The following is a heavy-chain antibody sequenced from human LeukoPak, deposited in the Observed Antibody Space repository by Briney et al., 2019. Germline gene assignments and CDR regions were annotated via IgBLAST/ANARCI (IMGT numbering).Heavy chain of an antibody. CDR1: GFTFSSYA. CDR2: ISGSGGST. J-gene: IGHJ6*03. V-gene: IGHV3-23*01. Sequence: PGGSLRLSCAASGFTFSSYAMSWVRQAPGKGLEWVAAISGSGGSTYYADSVKGRFTISRDNSKTTLYLQMNSLRAEDTAVYYCARVEYCSSTSCPHYYYYYMDVWGKGTTVTVSS. CDR3: ARVEYCSSTSCPHYYYYYMDV. D-gene: IGHD2-2*01.